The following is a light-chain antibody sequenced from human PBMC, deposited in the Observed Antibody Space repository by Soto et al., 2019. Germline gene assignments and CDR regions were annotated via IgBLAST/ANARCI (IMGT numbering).Light chain of an antibody. Sequence: VLTQTSVTRRLGPECRSRWSSRASQSVSSYLAWYQQRPGQAPRLLIYDASNRATGIPARFSGSGSGTDFTLTIGILEPEDFAVYSCQQRAGSRTFGQGTRLEIK. CDR2: DAS. CDR1: QSVSSY. CDR3: QQRAGSRT. V-gene: IGKV3-11*01. J-gene: IGKJ5*01.